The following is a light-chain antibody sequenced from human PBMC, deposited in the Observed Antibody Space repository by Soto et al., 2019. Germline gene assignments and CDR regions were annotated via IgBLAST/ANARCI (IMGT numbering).Light chain of an antibody. CDR3: QKYNSAPWT. J-gene: IGKJ1*01. Sequence: DIQMTQSPSSLSASAGDTVTITCRASQGISNFLAWYQQKPGKVPKLLIYAASTSQSGVPSRFSGSGSGTDFTLTISSLQPEDVATYYCQKYNSAPWTFGQGTKVEIK. CDR1: QGISNF. CDR2: AAS. V-gene: IGKV1-27*01.